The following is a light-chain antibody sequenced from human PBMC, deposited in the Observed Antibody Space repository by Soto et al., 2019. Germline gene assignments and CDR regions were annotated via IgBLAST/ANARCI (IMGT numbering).Light chain of an antibody. Sequence: DIVMTQSPDSLAVPLGERATINCKSSQSVLYSANNKNYLAWYQQKAGQPPKLLIYWASTRESGVPDLFSGSGSGADFTLTITSLQAEDVAVYYCQQYYNTPQTFGQGTKVEIK. CDR1: QSVLYSANNKNY. J-gene: IGKJ1*01. CDR2: WAS. V-gene: IGKV4-1*01. CDR3: QQYYNTPQT.